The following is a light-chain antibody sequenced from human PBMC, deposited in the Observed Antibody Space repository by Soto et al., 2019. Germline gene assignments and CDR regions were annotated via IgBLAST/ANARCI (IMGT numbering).Light chain of an antibody. CDR3: CLYIGANTYV. Sequence: QSSLGHPGSVSWSPGDSITISCTGTSGFVGSFSLVSWYQQHPGKAPKVMISEGHRRPSGVPDRFSGSTSVNSASLTISGLQADEEADYYCCLYIGANTYVFGTGTKVTVL. CDR1: SGFVGSFSL. CDR2: EGH. V-gene: IGLV2-23*01. J-gene: IGLJ1*01.